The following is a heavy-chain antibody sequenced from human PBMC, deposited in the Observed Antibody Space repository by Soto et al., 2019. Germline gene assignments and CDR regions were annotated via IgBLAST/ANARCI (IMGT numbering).Heavy chain of an antibody. Sequence: SETLSLTCNVSGGSSSSGDYYWSWIRQPPGKGLEWIGYIYYSGYTYYNPSLKSRLTVSVDTSKNQFSLRLSSVTAADTAVYYCARGRVRWFDITWGQGTMVTVSS. CDR1: GGSSSSGDYY. D-gene: IGHD3-10*01. CDR3: ARGRVRWFDIT. V-gene: IGHV4-30-4*01. J-gene: IGHJ3*01. CDR2: IYYSGYT.